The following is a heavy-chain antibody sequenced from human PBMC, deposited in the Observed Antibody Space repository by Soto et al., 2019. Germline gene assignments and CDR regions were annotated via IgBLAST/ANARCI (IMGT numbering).Heavy chain of an antibody. CDR3: ARDYDSSGDRSFDI. J-gene: IGHJ3*02. V-gene: IGHV4-59*01. CDR1: GGSISSYY. Sequence: PSETLSLTCTVSGGSISSYYWSWIRQPPGKGLEWIGYIYYSGSTNYNPSLKSRVTISVDTSKNQFSLKLSSVTAADTAVYYCARDYDSSGDRSFDIWGQGTMVTVS. CDR2: IYYSGST. D-gene: IGHD3-22*01.